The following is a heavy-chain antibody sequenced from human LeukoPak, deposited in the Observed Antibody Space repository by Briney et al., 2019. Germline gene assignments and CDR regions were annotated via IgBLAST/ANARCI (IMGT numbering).Heavy chain of an antibody. D-gene: IGHD2-2*01. CDR3: ARDLVVTSAY. J-gene: IGHJ4*02. CDR2: INGDGSST. V-gene: IGHV3-74*01. Sequence: PGGSLRLSCAASGFTFSSYWMHWVRQAPGKGLVWVSRINGDGSSTTYADSVKGRFTISRDNAKNTLYLQMSGLRAEDTAVYYCARDLVVTSAYWGQGTLVTVSS. CDR1: GFTFSSYW.